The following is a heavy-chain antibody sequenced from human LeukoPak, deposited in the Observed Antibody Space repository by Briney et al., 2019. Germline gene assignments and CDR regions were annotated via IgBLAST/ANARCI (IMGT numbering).Heavy chain of an antibody. Sequence: PSETLSLTCSVSGYSISSGYYWGWIRQPPGKGLEWIGNIYHSGSTYYNPSLKSRVTISVDTSKNQFSLKLSSVTAADTAVYYCARGPDYYYGMDVWGQGTTVTVSS. V-gene: IGHV4-38-2*02. J-gene: IGHJ6*02. CDR2: IYHSGST. CDR3: ARGPDYYYGMDV. CDR1: GYSISSGYY.